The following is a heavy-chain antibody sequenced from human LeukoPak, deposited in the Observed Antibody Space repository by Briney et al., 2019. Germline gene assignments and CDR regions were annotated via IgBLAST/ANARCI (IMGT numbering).Heavy chain of an antibody. CDR1: GGSISSGSYY. J-gene: IGHJ3*02. D-gene: IGHD3-22*01. CDR3: ASGGHYYDSRGGTFDI. Sequence: SETLSLTCTVSGGSISSGSYYWSWIRRPAGKGLEWIGRIYTSGSTNYNPSLKSRVTISVDTSKNQFSLKLSSVTAADTAVYYCASGGHYYDSRGGTFDIWGQGTMVTVSS. CDR2: IYTSGST. V-gene: IGHV4-61*02.